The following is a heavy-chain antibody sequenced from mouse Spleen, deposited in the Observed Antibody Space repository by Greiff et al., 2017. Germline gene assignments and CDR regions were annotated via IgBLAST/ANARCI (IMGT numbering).Heavy chain of an antibody. CDR2: INPYNDGT. CDR3: ARSKILYDYGDGYAMDY. D-gene: IGHD2-4*01. V-gene: IGHV1-14*01. Sequence: LVESGPELVKPGASVKMSCKASGYTFTSYVMHWVKQKPGQGLEWIGYINPYNDGTKYNEKFKGKATLTSDKSSSTAYMELSSLTSEDSAVYYCARSKILYDYGDGYAMDYWGQGTSVTVSS. J-gene: IGHJ4*01. CDR1: GYTFTSYV.